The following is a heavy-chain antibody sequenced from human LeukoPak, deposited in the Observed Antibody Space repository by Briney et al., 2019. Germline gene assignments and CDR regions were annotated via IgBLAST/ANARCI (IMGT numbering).Heavy chain of an antibody. CDR1: GYTFTSCG. V-gene: IGHV1-18*01. CDR2: ISAYNGNT. CDR3: ARETNYYGSGSPGWFDP. D-gene: IGHD3-10*01. J-gene: IGHJ5*02. Sequence: ASVKVSCKASGYTFTSCGISWVRQAPGQGLEWMGWISAYNGNTNYAQKLQGRVTMTTDTSTSTAYMELRSLRSDDTAVYYCARETNYYGSGSPGWFDPWGQGTLVTVSS.